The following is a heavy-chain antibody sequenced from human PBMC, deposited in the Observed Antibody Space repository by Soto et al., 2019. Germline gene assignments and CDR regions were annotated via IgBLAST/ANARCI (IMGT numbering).Heavy chain of an antibody. CDR1: GGTFSSYA. D-gene: IGHD6-13*01. CDR2: IIPIFGTA. V-gene: IGHV1-69*13. J-gene: IGHJ6*02. CDR3: GGSLAAAGHYYYYGMDV. Sequence: SVKVSCKASGGTFSSYAISWVRQAPGQGLEWMGGIIPIFGTANYAQKFQGRVTITADESTSTAYMELSSLRSEDTAVYYCGGSLAAAGHYYYYGMDVWGQG.